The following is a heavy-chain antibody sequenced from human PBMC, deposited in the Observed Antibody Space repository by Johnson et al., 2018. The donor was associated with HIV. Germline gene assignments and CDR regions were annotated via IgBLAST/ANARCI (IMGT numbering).Heavy chain of an antibody. CDR2: ISGNGVST. J-gene: IGHJ3*02. Sequence: VQVVESGGGLVQPGGSLRLSCAASGFTFSSYAMSWVRQAPGKGLEWVSAISGNGVSTYYADSVRGRFTISRDNSKNTLYLQMNSLRAEDTAVYYCASSRSDHDAFDIWGQGTMVTVSS. CDR1: GFTFSSYA. V-gene: IGHV3-23*04. CDR3: ASSRSDHDAFDI.